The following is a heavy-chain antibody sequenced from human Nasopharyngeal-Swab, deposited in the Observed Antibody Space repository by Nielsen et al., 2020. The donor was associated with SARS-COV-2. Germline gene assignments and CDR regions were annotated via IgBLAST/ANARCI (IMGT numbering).Heavy chain of an antibody. J-gene: IGHJ4*02. CDR3: AKELTPYSSSSFVDY. CDR2: MSFDGTHE. Sequence: GGSLRLSCAASGFTFSRHLMHWVRQAPGKGLEWVALMSFDGTHEYYADSVKGRFTISRDNSKNTLFLQMNSLRTEDTAVYYCAKELTPYSSSSFVDYWGQGTQVTVSS. D-gene: IGHD6-6*01. CDR1: GFTFSRHL. V-gene: IGHV3-30*18.